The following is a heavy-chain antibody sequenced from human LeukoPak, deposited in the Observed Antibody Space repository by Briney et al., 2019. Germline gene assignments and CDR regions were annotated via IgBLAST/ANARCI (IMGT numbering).Heavy chain of an antibody. Sequence: ASVKVSCKASGYTFTSYDINWVRQATGQGLEWMGWMNPNSGNTGYAQKFQGRVTMTRNTSISTAYKELSSLRSEDTAVYYCATGIAAAGTIFDYWGQGTPVTVSS. CDR3: ATGIAAAGTIFDY. D-gene: IGHD6-13*01. J-gene: IGHJ4*02. CDR1: GYTFTSYD. CDR2: MNPNSGNT. V-gene: IGHV1-8*01.